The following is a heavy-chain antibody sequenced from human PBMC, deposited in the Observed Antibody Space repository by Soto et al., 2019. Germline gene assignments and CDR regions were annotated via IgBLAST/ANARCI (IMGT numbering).Heavy chain of an antibody. CDR1: GYTFTSYW. V-gene: IGHV5-51*01. J-gene: IGHJ4*02. Sequence: PGESLKISCQASGYTFTSYWIGWVRQMPGKGLEWMGIIYPEDSEPRYSPSFQGHVIISADRSTDTASLQWRSLRASDTAIYYCARLDSGYDSEPYYFDSWGQGTLVTVSS. CDR3: ARLDSGYDSEPYYFDS. CDR2: IYPEDSEP. D-gene: IGHD5-12*01.